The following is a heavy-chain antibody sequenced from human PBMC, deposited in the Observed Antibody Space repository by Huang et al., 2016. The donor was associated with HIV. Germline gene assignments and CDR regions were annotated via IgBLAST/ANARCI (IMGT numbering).Heavy chain of an antibody. J-gene: IGHJ4*02. CDR2: IFWDDDK. D-gene: IGHD3-3*01. Sequence: QITLKESGPTLVKPTQTLTLTCTFSGFSITTDGAGVGWIRHPPGKALEWLALIFWDDDKRYSPSLKNRLSITKDTSKNQVVLTMTNMDPVDTATYFCAHRQTYDFWSGSFDSWGQGTLVTVSS. CDR1: GFSITTDGAG. V-gene: IGHV2-5*02. CDR3: AHRQTYDFWSGSFDS.